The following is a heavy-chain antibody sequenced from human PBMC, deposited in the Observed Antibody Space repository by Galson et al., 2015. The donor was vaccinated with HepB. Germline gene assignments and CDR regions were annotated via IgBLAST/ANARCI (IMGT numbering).Heavy chain of an antibody. CDR1: GFTFSNYN. J-gene: IGHJ4*02. CDR2: ISGSSGYI. Sequence: SLRLSCAASGFTFSNYNMIWVRQAPGKGLEWVSSISGSSGYIFYADSVRGRFTISRDNAKSSLYLQMNSLRAEDTAVYYCARDPPLGTPFDYWGQGTLVTVSS. V-gene: IGHV3-21*01. D-gene: IGHD7-27*01. CDR3: ARDPPLGTPFDY.